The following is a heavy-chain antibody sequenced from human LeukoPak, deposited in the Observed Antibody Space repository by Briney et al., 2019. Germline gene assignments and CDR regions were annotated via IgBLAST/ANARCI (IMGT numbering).Heavy chain of an antibody. J-gene: IGHJ4*02. V-gene: IGHV1-3*01. Sequence: ASVNVSCKASGYTFTSYAMHWVRQAPGQRLEWMGWINAGNGNTKYLQKFQGRVTITRDTSASTAYMELSSLRSEDTAVYYCARDGRWDYWGQGTLVTVSS. CDR3: ARDGRWDY. CDR2: INAGNGNT. D-gene: IGHD4-23*01. CDR1: GYTFTSYA.